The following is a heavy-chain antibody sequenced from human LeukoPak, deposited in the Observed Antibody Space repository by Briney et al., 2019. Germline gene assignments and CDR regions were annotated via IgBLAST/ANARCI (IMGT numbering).Heavy chain of an antibody. CDR1: GGSISSSTYQ. CDR3: AGHWGSMAALTEDY. Sequence: SETLSLTCTVSGGSISSSTYQWGWIRQPPGKGLEWIGSIYYSGTTYYNPSLKSRVTISVDTSKNQFSLKLSSVTAADTAVYYCAGHWGSMAALTEDYWGQGTLVTVSS. J-gene: IGHJ4*02. D-gene: IGHD6-6*01. CDR2: IYYSGTT. V-gene: IGHV4-39*01.